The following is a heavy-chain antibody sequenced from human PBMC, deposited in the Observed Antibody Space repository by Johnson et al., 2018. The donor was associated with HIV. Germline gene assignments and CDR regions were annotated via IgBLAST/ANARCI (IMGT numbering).Heavy chain of an antibody. D-gene: IGHD3-9*01. J-gene: IGHJ3*02. V-gene: IGHV3-30*04. CDR1: AFTFSSYA. CDR3: ARGYILTGYSGAFDI. CDR2: ISYDASNK. Sequence: QVQLVESGGGVVQPGRSLRLSCAASAFTFSSYAMHWVRQAPGKGLEWVAVISYDASNKYYADSVKGRFTISRDNSKNTLYLQMNSLRTEDTAVYYCARGYILTGYSGAFDIWGQGTMVTVSS.